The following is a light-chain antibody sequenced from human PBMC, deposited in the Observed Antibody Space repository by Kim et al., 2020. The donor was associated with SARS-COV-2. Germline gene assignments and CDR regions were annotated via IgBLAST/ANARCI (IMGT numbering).Light chain of an antibody. J-gene: IGLJ1*01. Sequence: SITISVTAPSSAVGVYNSVSWYQQHPGKAPTLMIYDVSKRPSGVSNRFSGSKSGNTASLTISGLQAEDEADYYCSSYTSSSTLYVFGTGTKVTVL. CDR1: SSAVGVYNS. V-gene: IGLV2-14*04. CDR2: DVS. CDR3: SSYTSSSTLYV.